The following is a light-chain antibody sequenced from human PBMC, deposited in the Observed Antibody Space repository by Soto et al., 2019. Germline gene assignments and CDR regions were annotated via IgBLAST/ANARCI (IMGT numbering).Light chain of an antibody. J-gene: IGKJ4*01. CDR2: DAY. CDR3: QQYESYSPIT. Sequence: DVQMTQSPSLLFAYVGHRGSNTSTSSQSIRSWLAWYQQKPGKAPKLLIYDAYSLESGVPSRFSGRRSGTEFTLTIAGVQPEDFATYYCQQYESYSPITFGGGSKVDIK. V-gene: IGKV1-5*01. CDR1: QSIRSW.